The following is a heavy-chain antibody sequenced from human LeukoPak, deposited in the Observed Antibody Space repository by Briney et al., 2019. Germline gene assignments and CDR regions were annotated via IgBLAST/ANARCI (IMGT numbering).Heavy chain of an antibody. CDR1: RGSVTSYY. CDR3: ARDYDILTGGLFDP. V-gene: IGHV4-59*02. Sequence: SETLSLTCTVSRGSVTSYYWSWIRQPPGKGLEWIGYIYYSGSANYNPSLKSRVTISVDTSKNQFSLKLSSVAAADTAVYYCARDYDILTGGLFDPWGQGTLVTVSS. D-gene: IGHD3-9*01. J-gene: IGHJ5*02. CDR2: IYYSGSA.